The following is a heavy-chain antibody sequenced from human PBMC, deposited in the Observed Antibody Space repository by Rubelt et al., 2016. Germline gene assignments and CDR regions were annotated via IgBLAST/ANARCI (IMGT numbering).Heavy chain of an antibody. CDR2: INPSGGST. V-gene: IGHV1-46*01. CDR3: ARGRVASGD. J-gene: IGHJ4*02. Sequence: MHWVRQAPGQGLEWMGIINPSGGSTSYAQKFQGRVTMTEDTSTDTAYMELSSLRSEDTAVYYCARGRVASGDWGQGTLVTVSS. D-gene: IGHD6-13*01.